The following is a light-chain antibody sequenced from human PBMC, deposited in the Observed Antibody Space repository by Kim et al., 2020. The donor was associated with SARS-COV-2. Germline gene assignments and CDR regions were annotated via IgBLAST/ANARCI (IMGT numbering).Light chain of an antibody. J-gene: IGKJ4*01. CDR2: GAS. CDR3: QQYRHWPLT. Sequence: EIVMTQSPATLSVSPGEGGTVSCRASENINDNLAWYQQIPGQAPRLLIYGASTRAAGVPARFSGSGSGTEFTLTISSLRSEDFAVFYCQQYRHWPLTFGGGTKVDIK. CDR1: ENINDN. V-gene: IGKV3-15*01.